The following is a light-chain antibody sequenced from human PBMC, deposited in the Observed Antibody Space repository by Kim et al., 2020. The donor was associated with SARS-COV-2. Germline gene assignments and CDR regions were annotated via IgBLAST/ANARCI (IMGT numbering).Light chain of an antibody. Sequence: QSALTQPRSVSGSPGQSVTISCTGTSSNVGGYDYVSWYQQHPGKVPKLIIFDVNKRPSGVPDRLFGSKSGNTASLTISGLQAEDEADYYCCSYVRIYMYVFGTGTKVTVL. CDR3: CSYVRIYMYV. CDR2: DVN. J-gene: IGLJ1*01. CDR1: SSNVGGYDY. V-gene: IGLV2-11*01.